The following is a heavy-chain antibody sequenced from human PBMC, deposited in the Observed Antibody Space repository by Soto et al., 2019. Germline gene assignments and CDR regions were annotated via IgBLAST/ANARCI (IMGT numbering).Heavy chain of an antibody. V-gene: IGHV4-39*01. CDR2: IYYSGGA. J-gene: IGHJ5*01. CDR1: GVSIHNSHSF. CDR3: GRVVEGATRHTDFDS. D-gene: IGHD2-15*01. Sequence: SETLSLTCAVSGVSIHNSHSFWGWIRQPPGKGLEFIGSIYYSGGANYNPSLKSRVTISLDTSKNQFSLTANSVTAADTAIYYCGRVVEGATRHTDFDSWGQGTLVTVSS.